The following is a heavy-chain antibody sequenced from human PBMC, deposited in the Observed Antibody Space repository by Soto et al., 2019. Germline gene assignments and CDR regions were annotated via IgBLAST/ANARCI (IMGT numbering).Heavy chain of an antibody. Sequence: PSETLSLTCTVSGGSFKSGSYSWSWIRQPPGKGLEWIGYVYRTGRTSYNPSLKSRVSISMDTSKNQFSLNLDSVTAADTAVYFCARDFAYFDSWGQGTLVTASS. CDR1: GGSFKSGSYS. D-gene: IGHD3-3*01. V-gene: IGHV4-61*01. J-gene: IGHJ4*02. CDR2: VYRTGRT. CDR3: ARDFAYFDS.